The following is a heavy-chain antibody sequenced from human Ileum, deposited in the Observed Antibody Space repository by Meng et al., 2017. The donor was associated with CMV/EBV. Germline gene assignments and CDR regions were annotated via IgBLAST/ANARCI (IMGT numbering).Heavy chain of an antibody. CDR2: INNRGST. V-gene: IGHV4-34*01. Sequence: VQLPQWATVQLKPSEPRSLRAAGHNVTFSDYYWTWIRQSPGKGLEWIGEINNRGSTNYNPSLKSRVTISIDTSRNQFSLKLTSMTAADTAVYYCARASPQRRFLSYWGQGTLVTVSS. CDR3: ARASPQRRFLSY. CDR1: NVTFSDYY. J-gene: IGHJ4*02. D-gene: IGHD3-3*01.